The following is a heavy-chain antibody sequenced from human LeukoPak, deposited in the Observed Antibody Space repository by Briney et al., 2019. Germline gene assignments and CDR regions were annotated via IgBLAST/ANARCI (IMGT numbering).Heavy chain of an antibody. V-gene: IGHV5-51*01. D-gene: IGHD3-3*01. J-gene: IGHJ2*01. CDR3: ARIITMSSARGENWWYFDV. Sequence: GESLKISCRASTYNFTTNWIGWVRLMPGKGLEWMGIIYPRDSNTRYSPSFQGRVTFSADKSTNTAYVQWNSLRTSDTATYYRARIITMSSARGENWWYFDVWGRGTLVTVSS. CDR1: TYNFTTNW. CDR2: IYPRDSNT.